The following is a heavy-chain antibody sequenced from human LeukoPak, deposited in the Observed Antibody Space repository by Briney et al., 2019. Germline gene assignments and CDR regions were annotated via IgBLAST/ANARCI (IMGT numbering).Heavy chain of an antibody. CDR3: ARAGYSYGTGYYFDY. J-gene: IGHJ4*02. Sequence: PSETLSLTCTVSGGSISSYYWSWIRLPPGKGLEWIGFIYYTGATYYNPSLKSRVTISLDTSKNQFSLKLSSVTAADAAVYYCARAGYSYGTGYYFDYWGQGALVTVSS. CDR2: IYYTGAT. V-gene: IGHV4-59*01. CDR1: GGSISSYY. D-gene: IGHD5-18*01.